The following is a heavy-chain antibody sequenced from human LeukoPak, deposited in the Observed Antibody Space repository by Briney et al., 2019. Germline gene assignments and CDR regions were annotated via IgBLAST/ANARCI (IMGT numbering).Heavy chain of an antibody. D-gene: IGHD3-10*01. CDR1: GYFFTNYW. CDR3: ARITMVRGFLTSNFDY. V-gene: IGHV5-51*01. J-gene: IGHJ4*02. CDR2: IYPGNSDT. Sequence: GESLKISCTGSGYFFTNYWIAWVRQMPGKGLEWMGIIYPGNSDTRYSPSFQGQVTISADKSISTAYLQWSSLKASDTAMYYCARITMVRGFLTSNFDYWGQGTLVTVSS.